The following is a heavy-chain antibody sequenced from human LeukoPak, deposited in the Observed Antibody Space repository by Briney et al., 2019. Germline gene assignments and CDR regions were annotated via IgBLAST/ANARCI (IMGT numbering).Heavy chain of an antibody. J-gene: IGHJ3*02. CDR1: GGTFSSYA. D-gene: IGHD3-10*01. V-gene: IGHV1-69*06. CDR3: ARDKYMVRGVIHSRQGNDAFDI. CDR2: IIPIFGTA. Sequence: GASVKVSCKASGGTFSSYAISWVRQAPGQGLEWMGGIIPIFGTANYAQKFQGRVTITADKSTSTACMELSSLRSEDTAVYYCARDKYMVRGVIHSRQGNDAFDIWGQGTMVTVSS.